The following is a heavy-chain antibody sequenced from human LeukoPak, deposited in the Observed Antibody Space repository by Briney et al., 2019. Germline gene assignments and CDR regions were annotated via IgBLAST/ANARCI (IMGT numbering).Heavy chain of an antibody. D-gene: IGHD2/OR15-2a*01. J-gene: IGHJ6*03. V-gene: IGHV1-69*13. CDR3: ARVLSLYYYYYMDV. CDR1: GGTFSSYA. Sequence: SVKVSCKASGGTFSSYAISWVRQAPGQGLEWMGGIIPIFGTANYAQKFQGRVTITADESTSSAYMELSSLRSEDTAVYYCARVLSLYYYYYMDVWGKGTTVTVSS. CDR2: IIPIFGTA.